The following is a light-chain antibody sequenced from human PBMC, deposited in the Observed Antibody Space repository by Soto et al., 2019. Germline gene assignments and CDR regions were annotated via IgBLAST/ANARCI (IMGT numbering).Light chain of an antibody. V-gene: IGKV1-5*03. Sequence: DIPMTQSPSTLSASVGDRVTITCRASQSISSWLAWYQQKPGKAPKLLLYKASSLESGVPSRFSGSGSGTEFTLTISSLQPDDFATYYCQQYNSYPVTFGQGTKVEIK. CDR2: KAS. CDR1: QSISSW. CDR3: QQYNSYPVT. J-gene: IGKJ1*01.